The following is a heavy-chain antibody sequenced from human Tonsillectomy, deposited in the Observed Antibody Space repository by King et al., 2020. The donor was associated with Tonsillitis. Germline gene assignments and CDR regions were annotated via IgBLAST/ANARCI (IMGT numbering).Heavy chain of an antibody. V-gene: IGHV1-18*01. CDR3: ARGYCSSTSCLGAAFDI. CDR1: GYTFTSYG. Sequence: VQLVESGAEVKKPGASVKVSCKASGYTFTSYGISWVRQAPGQGLEWMGWISAYNGNTNYAQKLQGRVTMTTDTSTSTAYMELRSLRSDETAVYYCARGYCSSTSCLGAAFDIWGQGTMVTVSS. D-gene: IGHD2-2*01. CDR2: ISAYNGNT. J-gene: IGHJ3*02.